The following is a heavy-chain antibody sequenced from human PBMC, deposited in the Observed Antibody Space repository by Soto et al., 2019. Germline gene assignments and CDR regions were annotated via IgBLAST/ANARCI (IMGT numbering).Heavy chain of an antibody. CDR3: AKRRGAGGHCDY. CDR1: GFTFSSYA. D-gene: IGHD2-15*01. CDR2: VSIGGST. Sequence: DVQLLESGGGLVQPEGSLRLSCAASGFTFSSYAMGWVRQGPGKGLEWVAVVSIGGSTHYADSVRGRFTISRDNSKNTLSLQMNSLTAEDTAVYLCAKRRGAGGHCDYWGQGALVTVSS. J-gene: IGHJ4*02. V-gene: IGHV3-23*01.